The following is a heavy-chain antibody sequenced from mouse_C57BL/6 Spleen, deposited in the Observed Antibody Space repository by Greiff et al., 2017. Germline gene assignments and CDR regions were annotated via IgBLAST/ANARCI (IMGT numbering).Heavy chain of an antibody. V-gene: IGHV5-4*01. D-gene: IGHD1-1*01. CDR3: ARDADYSSSTYAMDY. Sequence: EVMLVESGGGLVKPGGSLKLSCAASGFTFSSYAMSWVRQTPEKRLEWVATISDGGSYNYDPDNVKGRFTISRDNAKNNLYLQMSHLKYEYTAMYYCARDADYSSSTYAMDYWGQGTSVTVSS. CDR2: ISDGGSYN. CDR1: GFTFSSYA. J-gene: IGHJ4*01.